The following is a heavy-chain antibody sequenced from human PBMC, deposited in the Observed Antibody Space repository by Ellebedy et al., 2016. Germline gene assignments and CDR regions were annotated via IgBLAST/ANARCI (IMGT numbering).Heavy chain of an antibody. Sequence: ASVKVSCRASGYTFTSYGISWVRQAPGQGLEWMGWINAGNGNTKYSQKFQGRVTITRDTSASTAYMELSSLRSEDTAVYYCAREVVAAAGIQPNFDYWGQGTLVTVSS. CDR2: INAGNGNT. CDR1: GYTFTSYG. V-gene: IGHV1-3*01. D-gene: IGHD6-13*01. CDR3: AREVVAAAGIQPNFDY. J-gene: IGHJ4*02.